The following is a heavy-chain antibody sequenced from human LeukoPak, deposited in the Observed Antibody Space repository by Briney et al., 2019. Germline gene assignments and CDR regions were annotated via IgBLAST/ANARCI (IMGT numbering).Heavy chain of an antibody. J-gene: IGHJ4*02. CDR1: GGSISSGSYY. V-gene: IGHV4-61*02. CDR3: AMNGEDYDILTGYPRRVDY. Sequence: SSQTLSLTCTVSGGSISSGSYYWSWIRQPAGKGLEWIGRIYTSGSTNYNPSLKSRVTISVDTSKNQFSLKLSSVTAADTAVYYCAMNGEDYDILTGYPRRVDYWGQGTLVTVSS. D-gene: IGHD3-9*01. CDR2: IYTSGST.